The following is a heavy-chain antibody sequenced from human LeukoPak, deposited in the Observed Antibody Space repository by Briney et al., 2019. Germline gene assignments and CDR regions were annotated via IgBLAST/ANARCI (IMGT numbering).Heavy chain of an antibody. CDR1: GGSISSYY. Sequence: SETLSLTCTVSGGSISSYYWSWIRQPAGKGLEWIGRIYTRGSTNYNPSLKSRVTMSVDTSKNQFSLKLSSVTAADTAVYYCAREGGIAVAGIGWFDPWGQGTLVTVSS. J-gene: IGHJ5*02. CDR3: AREGGIAVAGIGWFDP. CDR2: IYTRGST. D-gene: IGHD6-19*01. V-gene: IGHV4-4*07.